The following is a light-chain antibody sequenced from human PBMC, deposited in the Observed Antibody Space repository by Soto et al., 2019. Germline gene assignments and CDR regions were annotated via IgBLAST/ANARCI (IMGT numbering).Light chain of an antibody. CDR3: QQYDSYSWT. V-gene: IGKV1-5*03. CDR1: QSISSW. J-gene: IGKJ1*01. Sequence: DIQMTQSPSTLSASVGDRVTITCRASQSISSWLAWYQQKPGKAPKLLIYKASSLESGVPSRFSGSGSGTDFTLTNSSLQPDDFATYYCQQYDSYSWTFGQGTKVDIK. CDR2: KAS.